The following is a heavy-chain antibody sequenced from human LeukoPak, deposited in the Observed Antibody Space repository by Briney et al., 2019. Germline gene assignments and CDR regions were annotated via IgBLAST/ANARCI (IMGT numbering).Heavy chain of an antibody. D-gene: IGHD2-15*01. Sequence: GRSLRLSCAASGFTFDDYAMHWVRQAPGKGLEWVSGISWNSGSIGYADSVEGRFTISRDNAKNSLYLQMNSLRAEDMALYYCAKGSVLGDYFDYWGQGTLVTVSS. CDR3: AKGSVLGDYFDY. CDR2: ISWNSGSI. V-gene: IGHV3-9*03. J-gene: IGHJ4*02. CDR1: GFTFDDYA.